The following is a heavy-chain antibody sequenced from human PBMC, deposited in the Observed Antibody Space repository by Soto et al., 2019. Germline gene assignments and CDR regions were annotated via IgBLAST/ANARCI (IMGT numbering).Heavy chain of an antibody. D-gene: IGHD1-20*01. CDR2: IWYDGSYK. Sequence: QVQLVESGGGVVQPGRSLRLSCAASGFVFSNFGMHWVRQAPGKGLEWVAVIWYDGSYKYYGDSVKGRFTISRDNSKNTFYFEMSRLSSEVRDVFFCAKDINPGVYYFEYWGQGILVTVSS. CDR1: GFVFSNFG. V-gene: IGHV3-33*06. CDR3: AKDINPGVYYFEY. J-gene: IGHJ4*02.